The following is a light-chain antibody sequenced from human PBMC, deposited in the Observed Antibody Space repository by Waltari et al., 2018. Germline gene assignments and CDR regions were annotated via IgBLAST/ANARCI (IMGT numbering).Light chain of an antibody. V-gene: IGKV3-11*01. J-gene: IGKJ4*01. Sequence: DIVLTQSPAILSLSPGERASLSCRASQSVTNYLAWYQQKPGQAPRLLIYDTSNRATGIPARFSGSGCGTDFTLTISSLEPEDFAVYYGQQRRDWPLTFGGGTKVEIK. CDR3: QQRRDWPLT. CDR2: DTS. CDR1: QSVTNY.